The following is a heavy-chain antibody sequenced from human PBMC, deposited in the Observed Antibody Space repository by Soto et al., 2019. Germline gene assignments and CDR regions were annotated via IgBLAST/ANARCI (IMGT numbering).Heavy chain of an antibody. CDR1: GFTFSTYW. V-gene: IGHV3-7*03. D-gene: IGHD2-15*01. CDR3: VRVGRLVGY. CDR2: IKEDGSEK. J-gene: IGHJ4*02. Sequence: EVQLVESGGGLVQPGGSLRLSCAASGFTFSTYWMSWVRQAPGKGLEWVANIKEDGSEKYYVDSVKGRFTISRDNANNSLYLQTNSLRAEDTAVYYCVRVGRLVGYWGQGTLVTVSS.